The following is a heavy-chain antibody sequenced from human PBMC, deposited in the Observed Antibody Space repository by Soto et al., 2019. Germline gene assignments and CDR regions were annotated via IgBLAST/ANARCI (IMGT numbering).Heavy chain of an antibody. J-gene: IGHJ5*02. V-gene: IGHV4-39*07. CDR3: ARVPSP. CDR1: GGSISTSGYF. Sequence: SETLSLTCTVSGGSISTSGYFWGWIRQPPGKGLEWIGYIYHSGSTYYNPSLKSRVTISVDRSKNQFSLKLSSVTAADTAVYYCARVPSPWGQGTLVTVS. CDR2: IYHSGST.